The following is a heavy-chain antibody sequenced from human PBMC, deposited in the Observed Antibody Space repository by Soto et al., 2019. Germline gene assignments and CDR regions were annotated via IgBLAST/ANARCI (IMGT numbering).Heavy chain of an antibody. Sequence: PGGSLRLSCAASGFTVGNNYISWVRQAQGKGLEWVSLIYSTGTTTYADSVKGRFTVSRDNAKNTLYLQMNSLRAEDTAVYYCAKDGRGSGSHYNSFGYWGQGTLVTVPS. V-gene: IGHV3-53*01. J-gene: IGHJ4*02. CDR3: AKDGRGSGSHYNSFGY. CDR2: IYSTGTT. CDR1: GFTVGNNY. D-gene: IGHD3-10*01.